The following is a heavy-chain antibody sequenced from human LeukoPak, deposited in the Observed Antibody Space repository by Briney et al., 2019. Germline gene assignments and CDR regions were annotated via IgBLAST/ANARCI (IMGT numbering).Heavy chain of an antibody. CDR2: GYYSWCT. CDR1: GGSISSHY. D-gene: IGHD2/OR15-2a*01. J-gene: IGHJ4*02. V-gene: IGHV4-59*11. Sequence: PSETLSLTCIVSGGSISSHYWSWTRQPPAKGRDGVGYGYYSWCTDYNPPLKSPVTISVDTSKNQYSLKLSSVTVADTAVYYCARGSTRPDDWGQGTLVTVSS. CDR3: ARGSTRPDD.